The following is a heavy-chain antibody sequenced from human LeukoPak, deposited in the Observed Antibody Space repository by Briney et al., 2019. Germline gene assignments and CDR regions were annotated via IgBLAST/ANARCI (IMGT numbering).Heavy chain of an antibody. CDR1: GFTFSGSA. V-gene: IGHV3-73*01. CDR2: IRSKTKSYAT. D-gene: IGHD3-10*01. J-gene: IGHJ4*02. CDR3: ARGVWFGELWSED. Sequence: GGSLRLSCAASGFTFSGSAMHWVRQASGKGLEWVGRIRSKTKSYATAYAASVKGRFIISRDDSKDTAYLQMNSLKTEDTAVYYCARGVWFGELWSEDWGQGTLVTVSS.